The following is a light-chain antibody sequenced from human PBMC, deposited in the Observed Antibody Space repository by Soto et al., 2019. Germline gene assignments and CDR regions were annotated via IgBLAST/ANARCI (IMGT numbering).Light chain of an antibody. CDR1: QSVSSN. J-gene: IGKJ1*01. CDR2: GAS. Sequence: IVMTQSSATLSVSPGERGTLSCRASQSVSSNLAWYQQKPGQAPRLLIYGASTRATGIPARFSGSGSGTEFTLTISSLQSEDFAVYYCQQYNNWPRTFGQGTKVDIK. CDR3: QQYNNWPRT. V-gene: IGKV3-15*01.